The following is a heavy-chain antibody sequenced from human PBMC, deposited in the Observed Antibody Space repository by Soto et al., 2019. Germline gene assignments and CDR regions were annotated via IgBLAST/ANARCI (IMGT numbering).Heavy chain of an antibody. CDR3: AGGVLRVGWLGELETFNY. J-gene: IGHJ4*02. D-gene: IGHD3-10*01. CDR1: GGSLCSGVYY. V-gene: IGHV4-31*09. CDR2: IYYSGSA. Sequence: PMSLTCPVSGGSLCSGVYYWSWNRQHSGKGLAWIGYIYYSGSAYYNPSLKRRVTIPEDRSKTEFPLNLTSDPPANPAVYYLAGGVLRVGWLGELETFNYRGQGTRGTFAS.